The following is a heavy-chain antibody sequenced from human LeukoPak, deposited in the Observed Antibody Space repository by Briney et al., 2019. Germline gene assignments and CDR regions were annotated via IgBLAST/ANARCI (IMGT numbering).Heavy chain of an antibody. CDR1: GYTFTSYG. V-gene: IGHV1-18*04. D-gene: IGHD3-9*01. J-gene: IGHJ4*02. CDR2: ISAYNGNA. CDR3: VRYFDWPRPFDY. Sequence: GASVKVSCKASGYTFTSYGISWVRQAPGQGLEWMGWISAYNGNANYAQYLQGRVTMTTDTSTSTAYMELRSLRSDDTAVYYCVRYFDWPRPFDYWGQGTLVTVSS.